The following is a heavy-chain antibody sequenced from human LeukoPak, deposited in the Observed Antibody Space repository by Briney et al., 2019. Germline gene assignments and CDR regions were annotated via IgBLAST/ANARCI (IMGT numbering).Heavy chain of an antibody. CDR1: GFTFSSYA. J-gene: IGHJ1*01. CDR2: ISGSGGST. V-gene: IGHV3-23*01. Sequence: GGSVRLSCAASGFTFSSYAMSWVRQAPGKGLEWVSAISGSGGSTYYADSVKGRFTISRDNSKNTLYLQMNSLRAEDTAVYYCARDLGGYYDSSGYSPWGQGTLVTVSS. CDR3: ARDLGGYYDSSGYSP. D-gene: IGHD3-22*01.